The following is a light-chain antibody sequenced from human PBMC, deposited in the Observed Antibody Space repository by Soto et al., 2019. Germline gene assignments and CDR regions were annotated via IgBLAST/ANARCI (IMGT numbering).Light chain of an antibody. V-gene: IGLV2-14*01. CDR3: SSHTSSTTWV. J-gene: IGLJ3*02. CDR2: EVS. CDR1: SSDVGGYNY. Sequence: QSALTQPASVSGSPGQSITISCTETSSDVGGYNYVSWYQQHPGKAPKVMIYEVSNRPSGVSNRFSGSKSGNTASLTISGLQAEDEADYYCSSHTSSTTWVFGGGTKLTVL.